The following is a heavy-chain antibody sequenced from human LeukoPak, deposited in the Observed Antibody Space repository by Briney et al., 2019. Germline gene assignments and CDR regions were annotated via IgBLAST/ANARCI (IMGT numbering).Heavy chain of an antibody. J-gene: IGHJ4*02. D-gene: IGHD3-22*01. CDR1: GFTFSSYW. Sequence: PGGSLRLSCAASGFTFSSYWMSWVRQAPGKGLEWVANIKQDGSEKYYVDSVKGRFTISRDNAKNSLYLQMNSLRAEDTAVYYCARDRLYYYDSSGYYYFDYWGQGTLVTVSS. CDR3: ARDRLYYYDSSGYYYFDY. V-gene: IGHV3-7*01. CDR2: IKQDGSEK.